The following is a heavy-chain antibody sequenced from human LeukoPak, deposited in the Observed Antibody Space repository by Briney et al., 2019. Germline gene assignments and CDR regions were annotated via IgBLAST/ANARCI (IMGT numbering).Heavy chain of an antibody. CDR2: IDPIDSYT. D-gene: IGHD3-10*01. CDR3: ASQGAYPGSGPYSGAHFGFDF. Sequence: GESLKISCKASGCSFNTFGISWGRQMPGTGRQWMEGIDPIDSYTTYSPSFQRHGTISADKAITSVSLQWTGLKASATALYYCASQGAYPGSGPYSGAHFGFDFWGRGTRVTVST. V-gene: IGHV5-10-1*01. J-gene: IGHJ3*01. CDR1: GCSFNTFG.